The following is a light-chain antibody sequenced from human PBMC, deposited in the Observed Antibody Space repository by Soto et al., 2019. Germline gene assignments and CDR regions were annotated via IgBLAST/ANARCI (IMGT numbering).Light chain of an antibody. CDR1: SSDVGDYNY. CDR3: SSYTSTSTWV. V-gene: IGLV2-14*01. CDR2: EVS. Sequence: QSVLTQPASVSGSPGQSITISCTGTSSDVGDYNYVSWYQQHPGKVPKLMIYEVSNRPSGVSNRFSRSKSGNTASLTISGLQAEDEADYYCSSYTSTSTWVFGGGTKLTVL. J-gene: IGLJ3*02.